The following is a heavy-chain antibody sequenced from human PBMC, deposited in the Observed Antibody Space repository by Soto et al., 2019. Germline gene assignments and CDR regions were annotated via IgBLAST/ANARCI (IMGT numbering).Heavy chain of an antibody. V-gene: IGHV3-9*01. D-gene: IGHD6-6*01. CDR2: ISWNSGSI. CDR1: GFTFDDYA. J-gene: IGHJ6*02. CDR3: AKAHEAAPIYGMDV. Sequence: GGSLRLSCAASGFTFDDYAMHWVRQAPGKGLEWVSGISWNSGSIGYADSVKGRFTISRDNAKNSLYLQMNSLRAEDTALYYCAKAHEAAPIYGMDVWGQGTTVTVSS.